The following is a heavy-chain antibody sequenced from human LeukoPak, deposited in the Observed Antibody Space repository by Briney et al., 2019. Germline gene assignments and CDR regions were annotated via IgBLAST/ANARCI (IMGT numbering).Heavy chain of an antibody. Sequence: ASVKVSCKASGYTFTSYYMHWVRQAPGQGLEWMGIINPSGGSTSYAQKFQGRVTMTTDTSTSTAYMELRSLRSDDTAVYYCARVAAVLSGNPDPKFWSGHYYYYYMDVWGKGTTVTVSS. J-gene: IGHJ6*03. D-gene: IGHD3-3*01. CDR3: ARVAAVLSGNPDPKFWSGHYYYYYMDV. V-gene: IGHV1-46*01. CDR1: GYTFTSYY. CDR2: INPSGGST.